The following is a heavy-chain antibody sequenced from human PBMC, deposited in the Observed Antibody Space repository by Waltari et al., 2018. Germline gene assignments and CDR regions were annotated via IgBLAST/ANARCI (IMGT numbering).Heavy chain of an antibody. Sequence: EVQLVESGGGLVHPGGSLRVSCAASGFTFSSYCMHWVRQAPGKGLVWVSHINSAGTTTTYADSVKGRFTISRDNAKNTLYLQMNSLRAEDTAVYYCARESSSTFDSWGQGTLVTVSS. CDR3: ARESSSTFDS. J-gene: IGHJ4*02. CDR2: INSAGTTT. CDR1: GFTFSSYC. D-gene: IGHD6-6*01. V-gene: IGHV3-74*01.